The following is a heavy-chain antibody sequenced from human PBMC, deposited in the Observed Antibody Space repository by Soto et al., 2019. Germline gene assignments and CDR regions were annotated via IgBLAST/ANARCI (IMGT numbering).Heavy chain of an antibody. V-gene: IGHV3-23*01. CDR3: AKGESSVSARDFDP. Sequence: GGSLRLSCEASGFTFNNYAIAWVRQAPGKGLEWVSGITSSGAAYYADSVKGRFTISRDISKNTLYLQMNSLRAEDTAVYYCAKGESSVSARDFDPWGQGT. CDR2: ITSSGAA. D-gene: IGHD3-22*01. J-gene: IGHJ5*02. CDR1: GFTFNNYA.